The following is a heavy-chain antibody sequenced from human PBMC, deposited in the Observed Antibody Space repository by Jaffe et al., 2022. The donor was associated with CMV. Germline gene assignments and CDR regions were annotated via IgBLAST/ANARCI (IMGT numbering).Heavy chain of an antibody. J-gene: IGHJ2*01. CDR1: GYTFTKYG. CDR2: ISTDSGST. Sequence: QVQLVQSGVEVKESGASVKVSCKASGYTFTKYGLTWVRQAPGQGLEWMGWISTDSGSTNYAQKLQGRVTMTTDTSTSTAYMELRSLRSGDTAVYYCARIGRGGWYFDLWGRGTLVTVSS. CDR3: ARIGRGGWYFDL. V-gene: IGHV1-18*04. D-gene: IGHD1-26*01.